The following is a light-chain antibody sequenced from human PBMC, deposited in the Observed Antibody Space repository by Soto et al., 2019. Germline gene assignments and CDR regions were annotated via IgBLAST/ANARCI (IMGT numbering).Light chain of an antibody. J-gene: IGKJ5*01. Sequence: DIQLTQSPSFLSASVGDRVTVTCRASQGISSYLAWYQQKQGKAPKLLIYAASTLQSGVPSRFSGSESGTEFTLTISSLQPEDFATYHCQQLNSYPVTFGQGTRLEIK. V-gene: IGKV1-9*01. CDR1: QGISSY. CDR3: QQLNSYPVT. CDR2: AAS.